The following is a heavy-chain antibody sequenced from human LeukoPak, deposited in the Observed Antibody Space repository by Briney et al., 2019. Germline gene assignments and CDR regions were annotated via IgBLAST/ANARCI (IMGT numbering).Heavy chain of an antibody. J-gene: IGHJ6*02. CDR3: AREIQLWLGNYYYGMDV. CDR2: ISSSSSYI. CDR1: GFTFSSYS. D-gene: IGHD5-18*01. Sequence: PGGSLRLSCAASGFTFSSYSMNWVRQAPGKGLEWASSISSSSSYIYYADSVKGRFTISRDNAKNSLYLQMNSLRAEDTAVYYCAREIQLWLGNYYYGMDVWGQGTTVTVSS. V-gene: IGHV3-21*01.